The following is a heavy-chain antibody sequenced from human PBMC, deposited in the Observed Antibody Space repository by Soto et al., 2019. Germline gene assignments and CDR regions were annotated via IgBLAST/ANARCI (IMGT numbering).Heavy chain of an antibody. J-gene: IGHJ5*02. CDR1: GDSVSSPYY. D-gene: IGHD6-19*01. CDR3: ARSAGWYAIHA. CDR2: VFHTGTT. V-gene: IGHV4-4*02. Sequence: QVQLQESGPGLVKPSGTLSLTCAVSGDSVSSPYYWCWVRQPPGKGLEWIGEVFHTGTTSYNPSRRSRVTISMDKSINQFSLALSSVTAADTAVYYCARSAGWYAIHAWGPGTLVIVSS.